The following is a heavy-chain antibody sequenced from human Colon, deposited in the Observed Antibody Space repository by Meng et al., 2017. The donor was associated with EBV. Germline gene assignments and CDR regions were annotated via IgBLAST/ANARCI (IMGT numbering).Heavy chain of an antibody. V-gene: IGHV4-34*12. D-gene: IGHD2-8*02. CDR2: IIHGGSP. J-gene: IGHJ4*02. CDR1: GGSLSGAY. Sequence: QLPQWGAGLLKPSETLSLTCACSGGSLSGAYWNWLRQPPGKGLEWIGEIIHGGSPSYNPSLKSRVTISIDTSKNQLSLMLSSVTAADTAVYYCARRPTGIDYWGQGTLVTVSS. CDR3: ARRPTGIDY.